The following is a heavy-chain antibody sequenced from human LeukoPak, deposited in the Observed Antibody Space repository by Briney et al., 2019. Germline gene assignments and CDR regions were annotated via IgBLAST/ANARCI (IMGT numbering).Heavy chain of an antibody. Sequence: ASVEVSCKASGGTFSSYAISWVRQAPGQGLEWMGGIIPIFGTANYAQKFQGRVTITADESTSTAYMELSRLRSDDTAVYYCARSSSSWPEYYFDYWGQGTLVTVSS. CDR1: GGTFSSYA. CDR3: ARSSSSWPEYYFDY. J-gene: IGHJ4*02. CDR2: IIPIFGTA. V-gene: IGHV1-69*13. D-gene: IGHD6-13*01.